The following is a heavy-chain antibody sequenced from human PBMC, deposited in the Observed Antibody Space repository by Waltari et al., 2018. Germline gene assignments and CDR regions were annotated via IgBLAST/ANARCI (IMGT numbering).Heavy chain of an antibody. V-gene: IGHV3-53*01. Sequence: EVQLVESGGGLIQPGGSLRLSCAASGFTVSSNYMSWVRPAPGTGLEWVSVIYSGGSTYYADSVKGRFTISRDNSKNTLYLQMNSLRAEDTAVYYCARDAKVYMSHYYYYYGMDVWGQGSTVTVSS. J-gene: IGHJ6*02. CDR3: ARDAKVYMSHYYYYYGMDV. CDR2: IYSGGST. CDR1: GFTVSSNY. D-gene: IGHD2-8*01.